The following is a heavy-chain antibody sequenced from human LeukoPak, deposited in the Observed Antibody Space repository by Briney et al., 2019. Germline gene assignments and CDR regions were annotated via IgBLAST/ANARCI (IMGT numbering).Heavy chain of an antibody. J-gene: IGHJ5*02. CDR3: ARVFGGPVSRRFDP. D-gene: IGHD4-23*01. Sequence: PSQTLSLTCTVSGGSISSDNYYWGWIRQPAGKGLEWIGRIYTSGSTNYNPSLKSRVTISVDTSKNQFSLKLSSVTAADTAVYYCARVFGGPVSRRFDPWGQGTLVTVSS. CDR1: GGSISSDNYY. CDR2: IYTSGST. V-gene: IGHV4-61*02.